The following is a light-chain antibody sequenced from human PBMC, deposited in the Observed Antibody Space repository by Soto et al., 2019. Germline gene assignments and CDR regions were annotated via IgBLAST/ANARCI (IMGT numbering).Light chain of an antibody. V-gene: IGKV4-1*01. Sequence: ILMTQSPYSLSVSLGERATINCKSSQSIFYISNNKNYLAWYQQKPGQPPKLLIYWASTRESGVPDRFSGSGSGTDFTLTISSLQAEDVAVYYCQQYYSTPTWTFGQGTKVDIK. CDR1: QSIFYISNNKNY. CDR2: WAS. J-gene: IGKJ1*01. CDR3: QQYYSTPTWT.